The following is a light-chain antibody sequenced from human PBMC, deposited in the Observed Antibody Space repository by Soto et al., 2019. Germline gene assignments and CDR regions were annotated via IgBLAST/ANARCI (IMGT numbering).Light chain of an antibody. CDR2: AAS. CDR3: QQTNNMPVT. CDR1: QSIRSY. V-gene: IGKV1-39*01. Sequence: DIQMTQSPSSLSASLGDRVTITCRASQSIRSYLHWYQQKPGKAPKLLICAASRLHSGVPSRFSGSGSGTDFTLTSSSLQPEDVATYCWQQTNNMPVTFGQGTRLEIK. J-gene: IGKJ5*01.